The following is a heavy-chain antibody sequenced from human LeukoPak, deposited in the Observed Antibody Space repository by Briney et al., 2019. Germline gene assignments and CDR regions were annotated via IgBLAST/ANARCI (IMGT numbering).Heavy chain of an antibody. V-gene: IGHV1-18*03. Sequence: ASVKVSCKASGYTFTNYGITWVRQAPGQGLEWMGWISAYSDNTHYAQKFQGRVTMTTDTSTTTAYMHLRSLRSDDMAVYYCARSDGSHFDYWGQGTLVTVSS. CDR3: ARSDGSHFDY. CDR2: ISAYSDNT. J-gene: IGHJ4*02. CDR1: GYTFTNYG.